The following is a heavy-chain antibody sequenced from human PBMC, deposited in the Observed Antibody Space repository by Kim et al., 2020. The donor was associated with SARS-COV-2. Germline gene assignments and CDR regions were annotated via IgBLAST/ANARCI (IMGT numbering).Heavy chain of an antibody. V-gene: IGHV3-7*01. CDR1: GFTFSNYW. CDR3: VRGFLYGSFDY. D-gene: IGHD3-10*01. J-gene: IGHJ4*02. Sequence: GGSLRLSCSASGFTFSNYWMSWVRQAPGKGLEWVANIKQDGSEKNYVDSVKGRFIISRDNARNSLYLQMNSLRVEDTAVYYCVRGFLYGSFDYWGQGAPVTVSS. CDR2: IKQDGSEK.